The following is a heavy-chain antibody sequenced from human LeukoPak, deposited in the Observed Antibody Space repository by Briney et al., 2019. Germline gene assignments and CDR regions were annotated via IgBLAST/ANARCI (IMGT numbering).Heavy chain of an antibody. CDR3: ARDSIAVAGTYFDY. CDR1: GYSFTGYY. CDR2: INPNSGGT. J-gene: IGHJ4*02. D-gene: IGHD6-19*01. Sequence: ASVKVSCKASGYSFTGYYMHWVRQAPGQGLEWMGRINPNSGGTNYAQKFQGRVTMTRDTSISTAYMELSRLRSDDTAVYYCARDSIAVAGTYFDYWGQGTLVTVSS. V-gene: IGHV1-2*06.